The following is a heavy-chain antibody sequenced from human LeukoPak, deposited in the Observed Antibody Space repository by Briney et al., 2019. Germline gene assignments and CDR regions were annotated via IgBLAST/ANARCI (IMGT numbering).Heavy chain of an antibody. J-gene: IGHJ4*02. Sequence: AGGSLRLSCAASGFTFSDYTIHWVRQTPGKGLEWVSSISGAGNYIYYADTVKGRFTISRDNAKNSLYLQMNSLRAEDTAVYYCAREDGSDYGDQYYFDYWGQGTLVTVSS. CDR2: ISGAGNYI. V-gene: IGHV3-21*01. CDR3: AREDGSDYGDQYYFDY. CDR1: GFTFSDYT. D-gene: IGHD4-17*01.